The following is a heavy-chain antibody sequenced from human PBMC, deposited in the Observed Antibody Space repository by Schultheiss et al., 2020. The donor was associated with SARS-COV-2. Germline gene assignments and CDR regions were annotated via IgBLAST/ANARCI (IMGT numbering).Heavy chain of an antibody. V-gene: IGHV3-23*01. CDR2: ISGSGGST. CDR3: AKVDCSSTSCYGPYYYYGLDV. Sequence: GGSLRLSCAASGFTFSSYAMSWVRQAPGKGLEWVSAISGSGGSTYYADSVKGRFTISRDNSKNTLYLQMNSLRAEDTAVYYCAKVDCSSTSCYGPYYYYGLDVWGQGTTVTVSS. D-gene: IGHD2-2*01. CDR1: GFTFSSYA. J-gene: IGHJ6*02.